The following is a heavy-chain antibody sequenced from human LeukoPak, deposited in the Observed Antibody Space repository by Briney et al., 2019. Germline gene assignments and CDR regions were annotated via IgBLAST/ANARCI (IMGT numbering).Heavy chain of an antibody. J-gene: IGHJ4*02. Sequence: ASVKVSCKASGYTFTGYYMHWVRQAPGQGLEWMGWINPNSGGTNYAQKFQGWVTMTRDTSISTAYMELRSLRSDDTAVYYCARSGRRSYYDFWSGYFSFDYWGQGTLVTVSS. CDR1: GYTFTGYY. V-gene: IGHV1-2*04. D-gene: IGHD3-3*01. CDR2: INPNSGGT. CDR3: ARSGRRSYYDFWSGYFSFDY.